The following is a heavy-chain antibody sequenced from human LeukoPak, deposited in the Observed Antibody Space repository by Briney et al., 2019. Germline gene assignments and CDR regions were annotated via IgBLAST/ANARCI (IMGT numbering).Heavy chain of an antibody. V-gene: IGHV3-13*01. J-gene: IGHJ4*02. CDR1: GFTFIDYD. CDR3: PRGRIQVSGIDEFDY. Sequence: PGGSLRLSCAASGFTFIDYDMHWVRQAIGKGLDWVSAIGIRGNTHYSGSVKGRFTISRENAESSLYLQMNSLRAEDTAVYYCPRGRIQVSGIDEFDYWGQGTLVTVSS. D-gene: IGHD6-19*01. CDR2: IGIRGNT.